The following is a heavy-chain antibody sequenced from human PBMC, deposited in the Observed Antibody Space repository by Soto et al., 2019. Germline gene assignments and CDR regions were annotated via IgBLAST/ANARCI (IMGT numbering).Heavy chain of an antibody. D-gene: IGHD6-19*01. CDR2: IAASGATT. V-gene: IGHV3-23*01. Sequence: GGSLRLSCAASGFTFGNYAMSWVRQAPGKGLEWVSAIAASGATTYYADSVKGRLTVSRDNSKNTLYLQMNSLRAEDTAVYYCAKDRGGSGWRFDYWGQGTLVTVSS. J-gene: IGHJ4*02. CDR1: GFTFGNYA. CDR3: AKDRGGSGWRFDY.